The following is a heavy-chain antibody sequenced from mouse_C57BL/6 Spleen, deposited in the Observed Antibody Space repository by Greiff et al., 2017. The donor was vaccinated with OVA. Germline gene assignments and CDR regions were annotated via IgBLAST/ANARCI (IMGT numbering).Heavy chain of an antibody. CDR3: TSDGYYDAMDY. D-gene: IGHD2-3*01. CDR2: ISSGGDYI. Sequence: EVKLMESGEGLVKPGGSLKLSCAASGFTFSSYAMSWVRQTPEKRLEWVAYISSGGDYIYYADTVKGRFTISRDNARNTLYLQMSSLKSEDTAMYYCTSDGYYDAMDYWGQGTSVTVSS. CDR1: GFTFSSYA. J-gene: IGHJ4*01. V-gene: IGHV5-9-1*02.